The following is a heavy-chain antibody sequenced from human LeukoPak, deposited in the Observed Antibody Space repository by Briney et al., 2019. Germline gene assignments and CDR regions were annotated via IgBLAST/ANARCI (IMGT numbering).Heavy chain of an antibody. J-gene: IGHJ5*02. D-gene: IGHD3-22*01. V-gene: IGHV1-46*01. CDR3: ARERAPYYDSSGYFDP. CDR2: IDPSGGST. Sequence: GASVKVSCKTSGYTFTSYYMHWVRQAPGQGLEWMGIIDPSGGSTSYAQKFQGRVTMTRDMSTSTVYMELSSLRSEDTAVYYCARERAPYYDSSGYFDPWGQGTLVTVSS. CDR1: GYTFTSYY.